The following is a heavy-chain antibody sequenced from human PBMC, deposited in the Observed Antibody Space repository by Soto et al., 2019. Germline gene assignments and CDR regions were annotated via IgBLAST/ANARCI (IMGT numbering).Heavy chain of an antibody. V-gene: IGHV1-18*01. D-gene: IGHD2-15*01. Sequence: QVQLVQSGAEVKKPGASVKVSCKASGYTFTSYGISWVRQAPGQGLEWMGWISTYNGNTNYAQKLQGRVTMTTDTSTSTAYMELRSLRSDDTAVYYCARDTYTPDYYYYYGMDVWGQGTTVTVSS. J-gene: IGHJ6*02. CDR2: ISTYNGNT. CDR1: GYTFTSYG. CDR3: ARDTYTPDYYYYYGMDV.